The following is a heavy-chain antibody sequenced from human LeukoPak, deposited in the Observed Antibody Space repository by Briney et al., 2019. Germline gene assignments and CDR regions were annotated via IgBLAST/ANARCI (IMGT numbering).Heavy chain of an antibody. D-gene: IGHD1-26*01. V-gene: IGHV3-23*01. Sequence: GGSLRLSCAASGFTFSSSAMSWVRQVPGKGLEWVSGISASGGSASYADSVRGRFTISRDNSKNTLYVQMNSLRDEDTAVYYCARGFSSGSYAAFDYWGQGTLVTVSS. CDR1: GFTFSSSA. CDR2: ISASGGSA. CDR3: ARGFSSGSYAAFDY. J-gene: IGHJ4*02.